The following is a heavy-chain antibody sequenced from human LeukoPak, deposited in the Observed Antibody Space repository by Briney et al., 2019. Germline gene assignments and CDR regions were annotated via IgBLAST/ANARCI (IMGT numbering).Heavy chain of an antibody. J-gene: IGHJ4*02. D-gene: IGHD1-26*01. CDR2: INHSGST. V-gene: IGHV4-34*01. Sequence: SETLSLTCAVYGGSFSGYYWSWIRQPPGKGLEWIGEINHSGSTNYNPSLKSRVTISVDTSKNQFSLKLSSVTAADTAVYYCVKWEATLYYFDYWGQGTLVTVSS. CDR3: VKWEATLYYFDY. CDR1: GGSFSGYY.